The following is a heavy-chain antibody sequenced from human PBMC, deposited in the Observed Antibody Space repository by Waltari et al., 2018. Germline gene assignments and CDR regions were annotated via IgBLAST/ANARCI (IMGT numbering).Heavy chain of an antibody. CDR1: GFTFSSYG. CDR3: AKSYSSSWSDPFDY. CDR2: IRYDGSNK. D-gene: IGHD6-13*01. J-gene: IGHJ4*02. Sequence: QVQLVESGGGVVQPGGSLRLSCAASGFTFSSYGMPWVRQAPGKGLEWVAFIRYDGSNKYYADSVKGRFTISRDNSKNTLYLQMNSLRAEDTAVYYCAKSYSSSWSDPFDYWGQGTLVTVSS. V-gene: IGHV3-30*02.